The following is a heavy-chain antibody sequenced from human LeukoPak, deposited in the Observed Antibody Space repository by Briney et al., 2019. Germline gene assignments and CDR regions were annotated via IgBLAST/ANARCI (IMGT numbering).Heavy chain of an antibody. Sequence: ASVKVSCKASGGTFSSYAISWVRQVPGQGLEWMGGIIPIFGTANYAQKFQGRVTITADESTSTAYMELSSLRSEDTAVYYCARGVPAATMDAFDIWGQGTMVTVSS. CDR3: ARGVPAATMDAFDI. D-gene: IGHD2-2*01. J-gene: IGHJ3*02. CDR2: IIPIFGTA. CDR1: GGTFSSYA. V-gene: IGHV1-69*13.